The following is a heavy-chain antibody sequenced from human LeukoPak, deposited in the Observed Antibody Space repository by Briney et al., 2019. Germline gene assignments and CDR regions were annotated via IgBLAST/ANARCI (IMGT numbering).Heavy chain of an antibody. D-gene: IGHD5-24*01. J-gene: IGHJ6*02. CDR1: GYTFTSYG. Sequence: ASVKVSCKASGYTFTSYGISWVRQAPGQGLEWMGWISAYNGNTNYAQKLQGRVTMTTDTSTSTAYMELRSLRSDDTAVYYCARDVSEMATITNYYYYGMDVWGQGTTVTVSS. CDR3: ARDVSEMATITNYYYYGMDV. V-gene: IGHV1-18*01. CDR2: ISAYNGNT.